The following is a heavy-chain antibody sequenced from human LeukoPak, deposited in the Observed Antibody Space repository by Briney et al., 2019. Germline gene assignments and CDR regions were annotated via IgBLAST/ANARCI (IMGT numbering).Heavy chain of an antibody. CDR3: ARDPYNGNYGDSYYYYMDV. V-gene: IGHV3-30*03. J-gene: IGHJ6*03. CDR2: ISYDGRNK. D-gene: IGHD1-26*01. CDR1: GFTFSSYG. Sequence: GGSLRLSCAASGFTFSSYGMYWVRQAPGKGLEWVAVISYDGRNKYYADSVKGRFTISRDNAKNSLYLQMNSLRAEDTAIYYCARDPYNGNYGDSYYYYMDVWGKGTTVTISS.